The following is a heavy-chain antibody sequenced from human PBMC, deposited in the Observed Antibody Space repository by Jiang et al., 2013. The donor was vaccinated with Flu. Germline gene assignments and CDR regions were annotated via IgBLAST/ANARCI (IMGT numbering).Heavy chain of an antibody. J-gene: IGHJ3*02. CDR3: AKASPQWVVAATPADLAFDI. CDR1: GFTFSSYA. V-gene: IGHV3-23*01. CDR2: ISGSGGST. D-gene: IGHD2-15*01. Sequence: VQLLESGGGLVQPGGSLRLSCAASGFTFSSYAMSWVRQAPGKGLEWVSAISGSGGSTYYADSVKGRFTISRDNSKNTLYLQMNSLRAEDTAVYYCAKASPQWVVAATPADLAFDIWGQGTMVTVSS.